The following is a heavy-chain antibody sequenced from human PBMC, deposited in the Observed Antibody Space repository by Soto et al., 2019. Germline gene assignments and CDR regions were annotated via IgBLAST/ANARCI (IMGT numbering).Heavy chain of an antibody. D-gene: IGHD5-12*01. CDR1: GYTFTSYG. CDR3: ARVGPRRVEMATIADY. Sequence: ASVKVSCKASGYTFTSYGISWVRQAPGQGLEWMGWISAYNGNTNYAQKLQGRVTMTTDTSTSTAYMELRSLRSDDTAVYYCARVGPRRVEMATIADYWGQGTLVTVSS. CDR2: ISAYNGNT. V-gene: IGHV1-18*01. J-gene: IGHJ4*02.